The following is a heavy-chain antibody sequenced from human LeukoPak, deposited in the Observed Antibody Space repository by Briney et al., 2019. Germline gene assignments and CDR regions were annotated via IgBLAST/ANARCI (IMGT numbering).Heavy chain of an antibody. CDR2: LSAGGGST. D-gene: IGHD4-17*01. CDR3: ARDEYGDYGCDR. J-gene: IGHJ5*02. CDR1: GFILSSYA. V-gene: IGHV3-23*01. Sequence: GGSLRLSCAASGFILSSYALSWVRQAPGKGLDWVSALSAGGGSTYYADSVKGRFTISRDNSKNTLYLQMNSLRAEDTAVYYCARDEYGDYGCDRWGQGTLVTVSS.